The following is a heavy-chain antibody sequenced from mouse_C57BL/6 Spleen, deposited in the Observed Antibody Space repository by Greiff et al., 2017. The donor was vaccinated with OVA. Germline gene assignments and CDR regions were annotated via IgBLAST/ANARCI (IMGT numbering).Heavy chain of an antibody. CDR2: INYDGSST. V-gene: IGHV5-16*01. J-gene: IGHJ3*01. CDR1: GFTFSDYY. CDR3: ARGGSSYPAWFAY. D-gene: IGHD1-1*01. Sequence: EVMLVESEGGLVQPGSSMKLSCTASGFTFSDYYMAWVRQVPEKGLEWVANINYDGSSTYYLDSLKSRFIISRDNAKNILYLQMSSLKSEDTATYYCARGGSSYPAWFAYWGQGTLVTVSA.